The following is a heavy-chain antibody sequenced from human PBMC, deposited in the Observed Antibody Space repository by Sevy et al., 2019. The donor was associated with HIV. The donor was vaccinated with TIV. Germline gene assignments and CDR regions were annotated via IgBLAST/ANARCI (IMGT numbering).Heavy chain of an antibody. V-gene: IGHV4-39*02. D-gene: IGHD2-15*01. CDR3: ARDDGGSRGSYYYYGMDV. CDR2: IYYSGST. J-gene: IGHJ6*02. CDR1: GGSISSSSYY. Sequence: SETLSLTCTVSGGSISSSSYYWVWIRQPPGKGLEWIGSIYYSGSTYYYPSLKSRVTISVDTSKNQFSLKLSSVTAADTAVYYCARDDGGSRGSYYYYGMDVWGQGTTVTVSS.